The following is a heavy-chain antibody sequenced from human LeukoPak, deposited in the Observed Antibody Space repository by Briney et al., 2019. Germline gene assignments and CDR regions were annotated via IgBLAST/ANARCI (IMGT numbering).Heavy chain of an antibody. Sequence: PGGSLRPSCAASGFTFHSYAMSWVRQAPGKGLEWVSTISDNGVGTFYADSVKGRFTISRDSSKNTLDLQMNSLRAEDTAVYYCAKGFYGDYGGDWGQGTLVSVSS. CDR2: ISDNGVGT. D-gene: IGHD4-17*01. CDR1: GFTFHSYA. CDR3: AKGFYGDYGGD. J-gene: IGHJ4*02. V-gene: IGHV3-23*01.